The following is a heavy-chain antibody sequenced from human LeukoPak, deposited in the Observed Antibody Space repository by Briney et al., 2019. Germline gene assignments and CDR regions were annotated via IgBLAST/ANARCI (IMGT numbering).Heavy chain of an antibody. CDR2: ISGSGGST. J-gene: IGHJ4*02. CDR3: VKRRYDSSGYFDY. V-gene: IGHV3-23*01. Sequence: GGSLRLSCAASGVTFSSYAMSWVRQAPGKGLEWVSVISGSGGSTYYADSVKGRFTISRDNSQNTLYLQMNSLRAEDTAVYYCVKRRYDSSGYFDYWGQGTLVTVSS. D-gene: IGHD3-22*01. CDR1: GVTFSSYA.